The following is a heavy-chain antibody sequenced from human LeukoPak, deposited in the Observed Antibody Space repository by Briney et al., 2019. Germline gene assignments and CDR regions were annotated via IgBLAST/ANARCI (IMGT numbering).Heavy chain of an antibody. Sequence: GGSLRLSCAASGFTFSGSAMHWVRQAPGKGLEGVGRIRSKANSYATAYAASEKGRFTISRDNSKNTLYLQMNSLRAEDTAVYYCARARGSYGYGDAFDIWGQGTMVTVSS. J-gene: IGHJ3*02. V-gene: IGHV3-73*01. CDR2: IRSKANSYAT. CDR1: GFTFSGSA. D-gene: IGHD5-18*01. CDR3: ARARGSYGYGDAFDI.